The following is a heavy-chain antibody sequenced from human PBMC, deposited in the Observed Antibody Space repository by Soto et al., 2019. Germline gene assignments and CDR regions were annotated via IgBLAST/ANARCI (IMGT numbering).Heavy chain of an antibody. CDR3: ARPRDGYNYGFWVY. D-gene: IGHD5-12*01. V-gene: IGHV4-39*01. CDR2: IYYSGGT. CDR1: GGSIRSSSYY. Sequence: PSDSLSLTCTGSGGSIRSSSYYWGWIRQPPGKGLEWIGSIYYSGGTYYSPSLKSRVTISVDPSKNQFSLKLSSVTAADTAIYYCARPRDGYNYGFWVYWGQGALVTVSS. J-gene: IGHJ4*02.